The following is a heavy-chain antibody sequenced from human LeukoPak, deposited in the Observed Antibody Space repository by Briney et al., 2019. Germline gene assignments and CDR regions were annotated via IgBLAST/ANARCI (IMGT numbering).Heavy chain of an antibody. CDR2: IYTSGST. V-gene: IGHV4-4*07. CDR3: ARDSDYYDSSGYSTAFDI. CDR1: GGSISSYY. D-gene: IGHD3-22*01. Sequence: SETLSLTCTVSGGSISSYYWSWIRQPAGKGLEWIGRIYTSGSTNYNPSLKSRVTMSVDTSKNQFSLKLSSVTAADTAVYYCARDSDYYDSSGYSTAFDIWGQETMVTVSS. J-gene: IGHJ3*02.